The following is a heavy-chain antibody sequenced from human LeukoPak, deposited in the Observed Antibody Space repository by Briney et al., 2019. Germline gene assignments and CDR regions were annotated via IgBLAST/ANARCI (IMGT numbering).Heavy chain of an antibody. CDR1: GFSFSNYF. Sequence: PGGSLRLSCEASGFSFSNYFMSWIRQAPGKGLEWVSYITNSGRSTNHADAVKGRFTISRDNAKKSVYLDMTDLRVEDTAVYYCAREGSGNYHVFDSWGQGTLVTVPS. CDR2: ITNSGRST. CDR3: AREGSGNYHVFDS. D-gene: IGHD1-26*01. J-gene: IGHJ4*02. V-gene: IGHV3-11*04.